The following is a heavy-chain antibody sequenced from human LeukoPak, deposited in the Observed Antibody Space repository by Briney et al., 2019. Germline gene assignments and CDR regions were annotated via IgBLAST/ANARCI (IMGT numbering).Heavy chain of an antibody. CDR1: GYTFTSYY. CDR2: INPSGGGT. Sequence: ASVKVSCKASGYTFTSYYMHWVRQAPGQGLEWMGIINPSGGGTSYAQKFQGRVTMTRDTSTSTVYMELSSLRSEDTAVYYCARAYSTMIVVTYFQHWGQGTLVTVSS. J-gene: IGHJ1*01. V-gene: IGHV1-46*01. D-gene: IGHD3-22*01. CDR3: ARAYSTMIVVTYFQH.